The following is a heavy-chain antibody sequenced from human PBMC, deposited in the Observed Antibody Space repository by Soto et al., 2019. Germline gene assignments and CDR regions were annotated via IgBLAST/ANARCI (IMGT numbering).Heavy chain of an antibody. Sequence: QVQLVQSGAEVKKPGSSVKVSCKASGGTFSSYAISWVRQAPGQGLEWMGGIIPIFGTANYPQKFQGRVTITADKSTSTAYMELSSLRSEDTAVYYCARGPGYYDSSGYYCLVGGFDYWGQGTLVTVSS. CDR3: ARGPGYYDSSGYYCLVGGFDY. CDR1: GGTFSSYA. CDR2: IIPIFGTA. V-gene: IGHV1-69*06. J-gene: IGHJ4*02. D-gene: IGHD3-22*01.